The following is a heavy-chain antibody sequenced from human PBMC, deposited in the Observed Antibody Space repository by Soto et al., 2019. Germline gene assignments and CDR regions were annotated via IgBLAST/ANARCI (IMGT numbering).Heavy chain of an antibody. J-gene: IGHJ4*02. V-gene: IGHV3-23*01. D-gene: IGHD3-22*01. CDR1: EFTFSSYA. Sequence: EVQLLESGGGLVQPGGSLRLSCAASEFTFSSYAMSWVRQAPGKGLEWVSGISGSGVSTYYADSVKGRFTISRDNSKTTLYLQINSLRAEDTAIYYCAKRDYYDSSGYYYYYYFDHWGQGTLVTVSS. CDR3: AKRDYYDSSGYYYYYYFDH. CDR2: ISGSGVST.